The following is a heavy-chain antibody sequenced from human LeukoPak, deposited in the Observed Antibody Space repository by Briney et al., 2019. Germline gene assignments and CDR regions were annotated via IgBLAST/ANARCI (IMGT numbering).Heavy chain of an antibody. V-gene: IGHV3-11*01. CDR1: GFTFSDYH. D-gene: IGHD1/OR15-1a*01. Sequence: GGSLRLSCVASGFTFSDYHMSWLRQAPGKGLEYVSYITSSGGTTYYVDYVKGRFTISRDNAKNSVYLQMNSLRAADTALYYCAKGRTASPWGQGTPVTVSS. CDR3: AKGRTASP. CDR2: ITSSGGTT. J-gene: IGHJ5*02.